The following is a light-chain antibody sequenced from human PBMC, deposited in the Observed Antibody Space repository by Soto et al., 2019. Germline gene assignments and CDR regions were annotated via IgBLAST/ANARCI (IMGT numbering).Light chain of an antibody. Sequence: DIQMTQSPSSLSASVGDRVTITCRTSQGISNYLAWYQQKPGKVPNLLIYAASTLQSGVPSRFSGSGSGTDFTLSISSLQSEDFAVYYCKQYKEWPPFTFGQGTRLEI. V-gene: IGKV1-27*01. CDR3: KQYKEWPPFT. J-gene: IGKJ5*01. CDR2: AAS. CDR1: QGISNY.